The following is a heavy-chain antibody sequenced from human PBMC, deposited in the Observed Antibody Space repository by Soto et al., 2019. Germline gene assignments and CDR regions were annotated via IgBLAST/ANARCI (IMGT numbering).Heavy chain of an antibody. J-gene: IGHJ4*02. CDR1: GGSISSYY. D-gene: IGHD6-19*01. Sequence: QVQLQESGPGLVKPSETLSLTCTVSGGSISSYYWSWIRQPPGKGLEWIGYIYYSGSTNYNPSLTSRVTISVDTSKNQFSLKLSSVTAADTAVYYCARHTTYSSGWYDWGQGTLVTVSS. CDR3: ARHTTYSSGWYD. V-gene: IGHV4-59*08. CDR2: IYYSGST.